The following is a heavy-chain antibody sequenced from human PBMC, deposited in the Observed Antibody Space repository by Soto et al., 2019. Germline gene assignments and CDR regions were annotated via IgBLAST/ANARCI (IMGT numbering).Heavy chain of an antibody. CDR3: AKAPKDSHSYYYVMDV. V-gene: IGHV3-30*18. Sequence: QVQLVESGGGVVQPGSSLRLSCAASGFTFSSYGMHWVRQAPGKGLEWVAVISYDGSNKYYAESVKGRFTISRDNSKNRLYLQMNSLRAEDTAVYYCAKAPKDSHSYYYVMDVWGQGTTVNVSS. J-gene: IGHJ6*02. D-gene: IGHD4-4*01. CDR1: GFTFSSYG. CDR2: ISYDGSNK.